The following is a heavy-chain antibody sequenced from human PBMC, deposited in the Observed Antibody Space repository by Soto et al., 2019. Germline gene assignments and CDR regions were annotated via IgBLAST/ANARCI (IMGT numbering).Heavy chain of an antibody. Sequence: GESLKISCKGSGYSFSSYWIGWVRQMPGKGLEWMGFIYPGDPETRYSPSFQGQVTISVDKSISTAYLQWSSLKASDTAIYYCARDYDYALDYWGQGTLVTVSS. CDR1: GYSFSSYW. CDR3: ARDYDYALDY. CDR2: IYPGDPET. J-gene: IGHJ4*02. D-gene: IGHD3-16*01. V-gene: IGHV5-51*01.